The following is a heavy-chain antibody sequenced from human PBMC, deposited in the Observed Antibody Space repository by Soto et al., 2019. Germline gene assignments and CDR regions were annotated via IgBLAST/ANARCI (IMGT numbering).Heavy chain of an antibody. V-gene: IGHV3-15*01. CDR2: IKSKTDGGTT. CDR1: GFTFSNAW. Sequence: SGGSLRLSCAASGFTFSNAWMSWVRQAPGKGLEWVGRIKSKTDGGTTDYAAPVKGRFTISRDDSKNTLYLQMNSLKTEDTAVYYCTTYYDFWSGYPFDYWGQGTLVTVSS. J-gene: IGHJ4*02. CDR3: TTYYDFWSGYPFDY. D-gene: IGHD3-3*01.